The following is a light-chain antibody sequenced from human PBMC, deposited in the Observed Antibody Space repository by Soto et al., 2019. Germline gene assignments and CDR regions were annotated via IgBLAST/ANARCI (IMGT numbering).Light chain of an antibody. CDR1: SSDVGGYDF. J-gene: IGLJ1*01. Sequence: QSALTQPPSASGSPGQSVTLSCTGTSSDVGGYDFVSWYQQHPGKAPKVMIYEVSKRPSGVPDRFSGSKSGNTASLTVSGLQAEDEADYYCSSYAGSNNVFGTGTKVTVL. CDR3: SSYAGSNNV. CDR2: EVS. V-gene: IGLV2-8*01.